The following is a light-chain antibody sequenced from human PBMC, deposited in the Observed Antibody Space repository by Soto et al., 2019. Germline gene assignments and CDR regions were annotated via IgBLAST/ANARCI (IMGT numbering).Light chain of an antibody. J-gene: IGKJ1*01. CDR2: DAS. Sequence: EIQMTQSPSTLSASLGERVTLTCRASQSIISWLAWYQQKPGKAPKLLIYDASTLESGVPSRFSGSGAGTEFTLTISSLQPDDFATYYCQQSYSTPQTFGQGTKVDNK. CDR1: QSIISW. V-gene: IGKV1-5*01. CDR3: QQSYSTPQT.